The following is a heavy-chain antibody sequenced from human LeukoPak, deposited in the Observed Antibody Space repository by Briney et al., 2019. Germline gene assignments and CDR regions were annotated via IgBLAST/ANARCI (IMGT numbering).Heavy chain of an antibody. Sequence: PGGSLRLSCAASGFTFSDYYMSWIRQAPGKGLEWVGRIKSKTDGGTTDYAAPVKGRFTISRDDSKNTLYLQMNSLKTEDTAVYYCTTDQVGAHAFDIWGQGTMVTVSS. CDR1: GFTFSDYY. J-gene: IGHJ3*02. CDR3: TTDQVGAHAFDI. D-gene: IGHD1-26*01. V-gene: IGHV3-15*01. CDR2: IKSKTDGGTT.